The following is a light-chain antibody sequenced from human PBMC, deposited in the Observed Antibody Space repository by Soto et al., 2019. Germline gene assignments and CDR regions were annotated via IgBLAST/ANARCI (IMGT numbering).Light chain of an antibody. CDR1: SSNIGGNS. CDR2: DDN. V-gene: IGLV1-51*01. J-gene: IGLJ1*01. CDR3: GSWDSSLSAYV. Sequence: VLTQPRSESAAPGQKVTISCSGSSSNIGGNSVSWSHQLPGTAPKLLIYDDNKRPSGIPDRFSGSKSGTSATLGITGFQTGDEADYYCGSWDSSLSAYVFGTGTKVTVL.